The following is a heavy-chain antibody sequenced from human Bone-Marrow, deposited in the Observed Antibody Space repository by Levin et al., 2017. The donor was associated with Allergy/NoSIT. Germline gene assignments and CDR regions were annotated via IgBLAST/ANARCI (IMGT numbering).Heavy chain of an antibody. CDR3: AKLPPPGWFDP. J-gene: IGHJ5*02. CDR2: VSNNGDT. CDR1: GGYIINSNY. Sequence: RSQTLSLTCSVSGGYIINSNYWVWIRQPPGKGPEWLATVSNNGDTYYNPSVKSRVTVWVDPPKNQFSLNLRYVSAADTAVYYCAKLPPPGWFDPWGRGSLVIVSS. V-gene: IGHV4-39*01.